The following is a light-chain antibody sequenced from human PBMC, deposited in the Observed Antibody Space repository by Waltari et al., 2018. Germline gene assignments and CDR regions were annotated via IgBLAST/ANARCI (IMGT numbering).Light chain of an antibody. CDR2: ASS. CDR1: ESVNSD. CDR3: QQYNKWPPT. Sequence: EVLLTQSPVTLSVSPGEHATLSCRASESVNSDLAWYYQKPGQAPRLLMYASSARATGVPVRFTGSGFDTDFTLTISSLQSEDLGIYHCQQYNKWPPTFGGGTKVEIK. V-gene: IGKV3-15*01. J-gene: IGKJ4*01.